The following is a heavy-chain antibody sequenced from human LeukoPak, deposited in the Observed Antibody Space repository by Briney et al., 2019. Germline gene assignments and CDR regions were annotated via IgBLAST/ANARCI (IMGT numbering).Heavy chain of an antibody. D-gene: IGHD6-19*01. J-gene: IGHJ5*02. CDR3: ASSIAVADMNWFDP. CDR1: GDSVSSNSAA. CDR2: TYYRSKWYN. V-gene: IGHV6-1*01. Sequence: SQTLSLTCAISGDSVSSNSAAWNWIRQSPSRGLEWLGRTYYRSKWYNDYAVSVKSRVTINPDTSKNQFSLQPNSVAPEDTAVYYCASSIAVADMNWFDPWGQGTLVTVSS.